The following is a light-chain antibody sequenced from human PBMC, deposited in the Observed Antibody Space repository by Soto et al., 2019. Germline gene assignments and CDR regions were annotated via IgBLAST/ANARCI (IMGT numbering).Light chain of an antibody. Sequence: DIQMTQSPSTLSASVGDRVTITFRASQSISSWLAWYQQKPGKAPKLLIYDASSLESGVPSRFRGSGYGTEFTLTISSLQPDDFATYYCQQYNSYWTFGQGTNVDIK. CDR1: QSISSW. CDR3: QQYNSYWT. V-gene: IGKV1-5*01. CDR2: DAS. J-gene: IGKJ1*01.